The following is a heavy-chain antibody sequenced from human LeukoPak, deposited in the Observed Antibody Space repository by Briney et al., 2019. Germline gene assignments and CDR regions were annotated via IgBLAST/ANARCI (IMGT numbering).Heavy chain of an antibody. J-gene: IGHJ6*02. D-gene: IGHD1-26*01. Sequence: SQSLSLTCTVSGGSISSYYGSWIRQPPGKGLGWIGYIYYSGSTNYNPSLKGRFTFSVATSKIQFSLKLSSVTAADTAVYYCAGISGSRYYYYGMDVWGQGTTVTVSS. V-gene: IGHV4-59*01. CDR1: GGSISSYY. CDR2: IYYSGST. CDR3: AGISGSRYYYYGMDV.